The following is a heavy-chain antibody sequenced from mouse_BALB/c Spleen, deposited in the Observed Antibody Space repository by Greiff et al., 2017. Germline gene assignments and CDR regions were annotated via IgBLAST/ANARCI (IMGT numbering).Heavy chain of an antibody. CDR2: ISYDGSN. CDR1: GYSITSGYY. J-gene: IGHJ1*01. D-gene: IGHD2-3*01. Sequence: EVQLQESGPGLVKPSQSLSLTCSVTGYSITSGYYWNWIRQFPGNKLEWMGYISYDGSNNYNPSLKNRISITRDTSKNQFFLKLNSVTTEDTATYYCASMWLLGYFDVWGAGTTVTVSS. CDR3: ASMWLLGYFDV. V-gene: IGHV3-6*02.